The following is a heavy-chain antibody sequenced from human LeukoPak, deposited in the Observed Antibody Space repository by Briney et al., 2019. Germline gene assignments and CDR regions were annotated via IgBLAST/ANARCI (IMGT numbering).Heavy chain of an antibody. CDR2: ISYDGSNK. V-gene: IGHV3-30-3*01. J-gene: IGHJ6*03. CDR3: AKDYYDSSGYPHYYYYYYMDV. D-gene: IGHD3-22*01. Sequence: GGSLRLSCAASGFTFSSYAMHWVRQAPGKGLEWVAIISYDGSNKYYADSVKGRFTISRDNSKNTLYLQMNSLRAEDTAVYYCAKDYYDSSGYPHYYYYYYMDVWGKGTTVTVSS. CDR1: GFTFSSYA.